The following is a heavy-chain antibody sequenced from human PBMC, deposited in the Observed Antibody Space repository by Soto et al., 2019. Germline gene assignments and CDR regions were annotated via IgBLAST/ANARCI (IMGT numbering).Heavy chain of an antibody. Sequence: GESLKISCKGSGYSFTSYWIGWVRQMPGKGLEWMGIIYPGDSDTRYSPSFQGQVTISADKSISTAYLQWSSLKASDTAMYYCASSYDFWSGYLDVWGQGITVTVSS. CDR3: ASSYDFWSGYLDV. CDR1: GYSFTSYW. CDR2: IYPGDSDT. V-gene: IGHV5-51*01. J-gene: IGHJ6*02. D-gene: IGHD3-3*01.